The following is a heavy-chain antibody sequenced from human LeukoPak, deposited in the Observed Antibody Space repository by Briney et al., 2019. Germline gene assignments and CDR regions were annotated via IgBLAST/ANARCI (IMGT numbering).Heavy chain of an antibody. Sequence: GGSLRLSCAASGFTFSAYEMNWVRQAPGKGLEWLSYISGSGDTIYYAESVKGRFTSSRDNSKSTLYLQMSNLRAEDTAVYFCAKNRATGLAFYDYWGQGTQVTVSS. CDR3: AKNRATGLAFYDY. V-gene: IGHV3-48*03. CDR1: GFTFSAYE. CDR2: ISGSGDTI. J-gene: IGHJ4*02. D-gene: IGHD5-24*01.